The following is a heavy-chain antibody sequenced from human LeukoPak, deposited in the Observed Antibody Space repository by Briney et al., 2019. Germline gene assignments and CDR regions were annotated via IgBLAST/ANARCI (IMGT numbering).Heavy chain of an antibody. CDR2: ISYDGSNK. Sequence: GGSLRLSCAASGFTFSSSWMHWVRQAPGKGLEWVAVISYDGSNKYYADSVKGRFTISRDNSKNTLYLQMNGLRAEDTAVYYCARDLVGASRAFDIWGQGTMVTVSS. D-gene: IGHD1-26*01. CDR3: ARDLVGASRAFDI. V-gene: IGHV3-30*03. J-gene: IGHJ3*02. CDR1: GFTFSSSW.